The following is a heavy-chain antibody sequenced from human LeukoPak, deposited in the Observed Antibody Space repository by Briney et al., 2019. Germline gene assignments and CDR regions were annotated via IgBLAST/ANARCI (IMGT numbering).Heavy chain of an antibody. V-gene: IGHV4-30-2*01. D-gene: IGHD2-2*01. CDR3: AREHCSSTSCRGYIGY. CDR2: IYHSGST. Sequence: SETLSLTCAVSGGSISSGGYSWSWIRQPPGKGLEWIGYIYHSGSTYYNPSLKSRVTISVDRSKNQFSLKLSSVTAADTAVYYCAREHCSSTSCRGYIGYWGQGTLVTVSS. J-gene: IGHJ4*02. CDR1: GGSISSGGYS.